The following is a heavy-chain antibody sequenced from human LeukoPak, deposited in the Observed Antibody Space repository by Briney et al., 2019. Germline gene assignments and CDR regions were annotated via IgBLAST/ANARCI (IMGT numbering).Heavy chain of an antibody. CDR3: AKDPPSEVRGHDYMDV. D-gene: IGHD3-10*01. J-gene: IGHJ6*03. Sequence: PGGSLRLSCAASGFTFSSYGMSWVRQAPGKGLEWVSAISGSGGSTYYADSVKGRFTISRDNSKNTLYLQMNSLRAEDTAVYYCAKDPPSEVRGHDYMDVWGKGTTVTISS. V-gene: IGHV3-23*01. CDR1: GFTFSSYG. CDR2: ISGSGGST.